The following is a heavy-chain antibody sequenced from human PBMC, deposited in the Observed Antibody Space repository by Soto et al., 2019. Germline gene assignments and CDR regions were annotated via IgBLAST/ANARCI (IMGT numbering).Heavy chain of an antibody. V-gene: IGHV1-18*01. CDR1: GYTFNFYG. CDR2: ISGFNGNT. CDR3: ARIGVSSGHESPDFDS. Sequence: VKVSCKASGYTFNFYGITWVRQAPGQGLEWMGWISGFNGNTNYAADLQGRATMTTDTSTSTAYMELRGLRSDDTAVYYCARIGVSSGHESPDFDSWGQGSLVTVSS. D-gene: IGHD3-16*01. J-gene: IGHJ4*02.